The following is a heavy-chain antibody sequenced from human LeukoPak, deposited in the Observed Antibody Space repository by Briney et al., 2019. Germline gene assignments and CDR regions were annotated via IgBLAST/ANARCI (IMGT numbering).Heavy chain of an antibody. V-gene: IGHV4-59*08. J-gene: IGHJ4*02. CDR2: IYYSGST. D-gene: IGHD2-2*01. Sequence: SSETLSLTCTVSGGSISSYYWSWIRQPPGKGLEWIGYIYYSGSTKYNPSLKSRVTISVDTSKSQFSLKLTSVTAADTAVYYCARLGIGVVPSAMLGDYYFDYWGQGTLVTVSS. CDR1: GGSISSYY. CDR3: ARLGIGVVPSAMLGDYYFDY.